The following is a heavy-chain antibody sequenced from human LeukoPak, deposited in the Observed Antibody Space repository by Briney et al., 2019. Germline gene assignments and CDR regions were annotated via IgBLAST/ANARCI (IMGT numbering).Heavy chain of an antibody. Sequence: GASVKVSCKASGYTFTGYYMHWVRQAPGQGLEWMGWINPNSGGTNYAQKFQGRVTITADKSTSTAYMELSSLRSEDTAVYYCARDDFWSGYYTASWGQGTLVTVSS. CDR2: INPNSGGT. CDR1: GYTFTGYY. D-gene: IGHD3-3*01. V-gene: IGHV1-2*02. J-gene: IGHJ4*02. CDR3: ARDDFWSGYYTAS.